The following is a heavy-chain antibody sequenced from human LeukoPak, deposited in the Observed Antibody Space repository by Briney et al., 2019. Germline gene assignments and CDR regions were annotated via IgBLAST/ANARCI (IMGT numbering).Heavy chain of an antibody. V-gene: IGHV5-51*01. J-gene: IGHJ4*02. CDR3: AKAWAGYSTGVVY. Sequence: GESLKISCKGSGYSFTSYWIGWVRQMPGKGLEWMGIIYPGDSDTRYSPSFQGQVTISADKSISIAYLQWSSLKASDTAMYYCAKAWAGYSTGVVYWGQGTLLIGSS. D-gene: IGHD4-11*01. CDR1: GYSFTSYW. CDR2: IYPGDSDT.